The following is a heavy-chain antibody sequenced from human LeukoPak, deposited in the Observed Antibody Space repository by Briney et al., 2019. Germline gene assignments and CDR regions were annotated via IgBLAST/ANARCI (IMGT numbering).Heavy chain of an antibody. V-gene: IGHV4-34*01. Sequence: TSETLSLTCAVYGGSFSGYYWSWIRQPPGKGLEWIGEINHSGSTNYNPSLKSRVTISVDTSKNQFSLKLSSVTAADTAVYYCASGFGRGVLWGQGTLVTVSS. CDR2: INHSGST. J-gene: IGHJ4*02. CDR3: ASGFGRGVL. CDR1: GGSFSGYY. D-gene: IGHD3-10*01.